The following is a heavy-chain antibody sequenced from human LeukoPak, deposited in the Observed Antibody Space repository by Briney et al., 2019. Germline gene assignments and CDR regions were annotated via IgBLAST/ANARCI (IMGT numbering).Heavy chain of an antibody. J-gene: IGHJ4*02. Sequence: GASVKGSCKASEYTFTGYYLHWVRQAPGQGLEWMGWISAYNGNTNYAQKLQGRVTMTTDTSTSTAYMELRSLRSEETAVYYCATGHERTLIRPVPAAIGYWGQGTLVTVSS. D-gene: IGHD2-2*02. CDR2: ISAYNGNT. CDR1: EYTFTGYY. CDR3: ATGHERTLIRPVPAAIGY. V-gene: IGHV1-18*04.